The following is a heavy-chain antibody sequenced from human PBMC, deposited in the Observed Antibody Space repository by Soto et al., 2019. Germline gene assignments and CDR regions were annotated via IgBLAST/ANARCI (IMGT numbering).Heavy chain of an antibody. V-gene: IGHV2-5*02. CDR3: AHRTSMITFGGVIVPYYFDY. CDR2: IYWDDDK. J-gene: IGHJ4*02. D-gene: IGHD3-16*02. CDR1: GFSLSTSGVG. Sequence: QITLKESGPTLVKPTQTLTLTCTFSGFSLSTSGVGVGWIRQPPGKALEWLALIYWDDDKRYSPSLKSRLTITKDTSKNQVVLTMTNMDPVDTATYYCAHRTSMITFGGVIVPYYFDYWGQGTLVTVSS.